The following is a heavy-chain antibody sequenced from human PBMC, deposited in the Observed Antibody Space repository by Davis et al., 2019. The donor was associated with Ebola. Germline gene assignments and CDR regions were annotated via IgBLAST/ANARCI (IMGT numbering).Heavy chain of an antibody. CDR3: ARDPVAGPFDY. CDR1: GGTFSSYA. CDR2: ISAYNGNT. D-gene: IGHD6-19*01. J-gene: IGHJ4*02. Sequence: AASVKVSCKASGGTFSSYAISWVRQAPGQGLEWMGWISAYNGNTNYAQKLQGRVTMTTDTSTSTAYMELRSLRSDDTAVYYCARDPVAGPFDYWGQGTLVTVSS. V-gene: IGHV1-18*01.